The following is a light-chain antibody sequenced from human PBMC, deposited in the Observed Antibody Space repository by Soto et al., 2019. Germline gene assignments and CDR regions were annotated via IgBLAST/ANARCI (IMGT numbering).Light chain of an antibody. CDR1: QSVSSNF. CDR2: GAY. V-gene: IGKV3-20*01. CDR3: LQYGRSLGFA. J-gene: IGKJ4*01. Sequence: EIVMTQSPATLSVSPGERATLSCRASQSVSSNFLAWYQEKPGQAHGLLIYGAYSRATAIPNRFSGSGSGTDFALTINRLEPEDFAVYYCLQYGRSLGFAFGGGTKVDIK.